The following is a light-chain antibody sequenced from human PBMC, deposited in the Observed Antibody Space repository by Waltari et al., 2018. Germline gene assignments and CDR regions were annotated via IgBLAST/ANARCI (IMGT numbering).Light chain of an antibody. Sequence: EIVMTQSPATLSVSPGERATLSCRASQSVSSTLAWYQQKLGQAPRLLIYGASTRATGIPARFSGSGSGTEFTLTISSLQSEDFAVYYCQQYNNWPPNTFGQGTKLEIK. CDR3: QQYNNWPPNT. V-gene: IGKV3-15*01. CDR1: QSVSST. CDR2: GAS. J-gene: IGKJ2*01.